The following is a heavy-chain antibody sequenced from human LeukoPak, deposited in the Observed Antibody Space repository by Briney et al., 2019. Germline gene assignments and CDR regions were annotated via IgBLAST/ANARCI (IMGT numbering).Heavy chain of an antibody. J-gene: IGHJ3*02. D-gene: IGHD3-3*01. V-gene: IGHV3-33*01. CDR3: VLGLRITIFGVVKDDAFDI. CDR2: IWYDGSNK. Sequence: GGSLRLSCAASGFTFSSYGMHWVRQAPGKGLEWVAVIWYDGSNKYYADSVKGRFTISRDNSKNTLYLQMNSLRAEDTAVYYCVLGLRITIFGVVKDDAFDIWGQGTMVTVSS. CDR1: GFTFSSYG.